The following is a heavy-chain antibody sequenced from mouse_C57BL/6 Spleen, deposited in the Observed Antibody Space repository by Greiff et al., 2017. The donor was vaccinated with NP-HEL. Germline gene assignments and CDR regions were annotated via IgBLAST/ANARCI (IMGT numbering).Heavy chain of an antibody. CDR3: VRDYIRGYFDY. J-gene: IGHJ2*01. CDR2: LRSKSSNYAT. V-gene: IGHV10-3*01. Sequence: EVQVVESGGGLVQPKGSLKLSCAASGFTFHTYAMRWVRQALGKGLEWVASLRSKSSNYATYSADSVKDRFTISRDELQIMLYLQMNNLKTEDTAMYYCVRDYIRGYFDYWAKGTTLTASS. CDR1: GFTFHTYA. D-gene: IGHD3-2*02.